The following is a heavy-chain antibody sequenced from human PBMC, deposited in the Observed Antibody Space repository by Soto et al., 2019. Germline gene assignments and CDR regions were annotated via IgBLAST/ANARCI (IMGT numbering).Heavy chain of an antibody. CDR3: ARGTGELHS. D-gene: IGHD1-26*01. CDR1: GFTFSVYY. CDR2: ISGSGSNI. V-gene: IGHV3-11*01. J-gene: IGHJ4*02. Sequence: QVQLVESGGGLVKPGGSLRLSCAASGFTFSVYYMSWIRQAPGKGLEWVSYISGSGSNIYHADSVKGRFTVSRDNARNSLYLQMNSLRADYTVVYYCARGTGELHSWGQGTLVTVSS.